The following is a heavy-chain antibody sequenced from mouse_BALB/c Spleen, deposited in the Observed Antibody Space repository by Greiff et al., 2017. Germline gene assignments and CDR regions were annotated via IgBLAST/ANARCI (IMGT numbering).Heavy chain of an antibody. Sequence: QVQLQQPGAELVRPGASVKLSCKASGYTFTSYWINWVKQRPGQGLEWIGNIYPSDSYTNYNQKFKDKATLTVDKSSSTAYMQLSSPTSEDSAVYYCTRDGYQAWFAYWGQGTLVTVSA. CDR1: GYTFTSYW. J-gene: IGHJ3*01. D-gene: IGHD2-3*01. V-gene: IGHV1-69*02. CDR3: TRDGYQAWFAY. CDR2: IYPSDSYT.